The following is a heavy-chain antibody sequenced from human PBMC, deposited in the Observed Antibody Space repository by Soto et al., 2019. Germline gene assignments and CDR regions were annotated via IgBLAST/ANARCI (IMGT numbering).Heavy chain of an antibody. D-gene: IGHD2-8*01. CDR1: GFTFSSYA. Sequence: GGSLRLSCAASGFTFSSYAMHWVRQAPGKGLEWVAVISYDGSNKYYADSVKGRFTISRDNSKNTLYLQMNSLRAEDTAVYYCARVXYCTNGVCYYYYYGMDVWGQGTTVTVSS. J-gene: IGHJ6*02. V-gene: IGHV3-30-3*01. CDR2: ISYDGSNK. CDR3: ARVXYCTNGVCYYYYYGMDV.